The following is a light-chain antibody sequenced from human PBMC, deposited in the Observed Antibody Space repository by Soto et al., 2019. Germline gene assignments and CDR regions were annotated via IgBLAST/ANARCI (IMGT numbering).Light chain of an antibody. CDR2: AAS. CDR3: QQSYSTPSIT. CDR1: QSISSY. V-gene: IGKV1-39*01. Sequence: DIQMTQSPSSLSASVGDRVTITCRESQSISSYLNWYQQKPGKAPKLLIYAASSLQSGVPSRFSGSGSGTDFTLTISSLQPEDFATYYCQQSYSTPSITFGQRTRLEI. J-gene: IGKJ5*01.